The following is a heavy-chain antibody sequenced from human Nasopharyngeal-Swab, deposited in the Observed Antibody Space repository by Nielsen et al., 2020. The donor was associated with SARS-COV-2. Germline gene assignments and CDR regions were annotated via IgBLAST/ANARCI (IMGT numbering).Heavy chain of an antibody. CDR1: GFTVSSNY. J-gene: IGHJ4*02. CDR3: AREGSSGWVDY. V-gene: IGHV3-66*01. Sequence: GESLKISCAASGFTVSSNYMSWVRQAPGKGLEWVSVIYSGGSTYYAASVKGRFTISRDNSKNTLYLQMNSLRAEATAVYYCAREGSSGWVDYWGQGTLVTVSS. D-gene: IGHD6-19*01. CDR2: IYSGGST.